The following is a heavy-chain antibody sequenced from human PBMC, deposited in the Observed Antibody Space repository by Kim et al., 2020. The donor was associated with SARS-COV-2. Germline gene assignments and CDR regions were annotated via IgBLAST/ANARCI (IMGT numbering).Heavy chain of an antibody. Sequence: SVKVSCKASGGTFSSYAISWVRQAPGQGLEWMGGIIPIFGTANYAQKFQGRVTITADESTSTAYMELSSLRSEDTAVYYCARVGVAAAGIDYWGQGTLVTVSS. J-gene: IGHJ4*02. CDR1: GGTFSSYA. D-gene: IGHD6-13*01. CDR2: IIPIFGTA. CDR3: ARVGVAAAGIDY. V-gene: IGHV1-69*13.